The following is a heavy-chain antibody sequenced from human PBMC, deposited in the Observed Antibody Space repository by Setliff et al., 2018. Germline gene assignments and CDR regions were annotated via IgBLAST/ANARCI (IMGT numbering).Heavy chain of an antibody. V-gene: IGHV4-38-2*01. CDR2: IFHSGST. D-gene: IGHD7-27*01. CDR1: GYSISSGHF. CDR3: AKFGPLDLTGDWAFDN. Sequence: PSETLSLTCGVSGYSISSGHFWGWIRQPPGKGLEWLGNIFHSGSTYYNPTLNSRVTISVDTSKKQFSLQLSSVTAADTAVYYCAKFGPLDLTGDWAFDNWGQGTLVTVSS. J-gene: IGHJ4*02.